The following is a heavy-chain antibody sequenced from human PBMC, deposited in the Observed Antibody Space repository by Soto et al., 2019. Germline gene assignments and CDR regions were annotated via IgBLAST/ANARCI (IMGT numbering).Heavy chain of an antibody. J-gene: IGHJ6*03. D-gene: IGHD3-9*01. Sequence: GGSLRLSCASSGVTFSSYAMSWVRQAPGKGLEWVSAISGSGGSTYYADSVKGRFTISRDNSKNTLYLQMNSLRAEDTAVYYCAKAYIVDIHYYMDVWGKGTTVTVSS. CDR3: AKAYIVDIHYYMDV. CDR2: ISGSGGST. V-gene: IGHV3-23*01. CDR1: GVTFSSYA.